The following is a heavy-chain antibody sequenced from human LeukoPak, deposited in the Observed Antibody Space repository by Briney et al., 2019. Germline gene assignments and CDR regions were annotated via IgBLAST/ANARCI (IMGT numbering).Heavy chain of an antibody. CDR3: AREGALGYGHYTYDY. V-gene: IGHV3-74*01. D-gene: IGHD4-17*01. J-gene: IGHJ4*02. CDR2: INSDGRNI. Sequence: PGGSLRLSCAASGFTFSDYWMHWVRQAPGKGLVWVSRINSDGRNIRYAGSVKGRFTISRDNAKNTLYLQMNSLTPEDTAVYYCAREGALGYGHYTYDYWGQGTLVTVSS. CDR1: GFTFSDYW.